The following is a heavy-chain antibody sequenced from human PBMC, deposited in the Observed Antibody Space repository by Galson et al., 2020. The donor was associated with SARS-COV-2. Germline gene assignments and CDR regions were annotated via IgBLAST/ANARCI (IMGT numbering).Heavy chain of an antibody. CDR1: GGSISSSSYY. CDR3: GGTGIAAALYY. J-gene: IGHJ4*02. CDR2: IYYSGST. V-gene: IGHV4-39*01. D-gene: IGHD6-13*01. Sequence: SETLSLTCTVSGGSISSSSYYWGWIRQPPGKELEWIGSIYYSGSTYYNPSLKSRVTISVDTSTNQLSLKRSSVTAAETAVYYCGGTGIAAALYYWRQGTLGTASS.